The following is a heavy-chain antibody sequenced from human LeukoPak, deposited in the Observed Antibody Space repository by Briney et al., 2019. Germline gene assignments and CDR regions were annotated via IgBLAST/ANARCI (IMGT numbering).Heavy chain of an antibody. Sequence: GGSLRLSCAASGFTFSSYWMSWVRQAPGKGLEWVSYISSSSSTIYYADSVKGRFTISRDNAKNSLYLQMNSLRAEDTAVYYCARGGYYFDYWGQGTLVTVSS. CDR1: GFTFSSYW. J-gene: IGHJ4*02. CDR3: ARGGYYFDY. CDR2: ISSSSSTI. V-gene: IGHV3-48*04.